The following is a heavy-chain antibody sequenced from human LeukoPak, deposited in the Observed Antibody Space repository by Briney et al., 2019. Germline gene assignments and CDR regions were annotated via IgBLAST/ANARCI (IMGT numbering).Heavy chain of an antibody. V-gene: IGHV3-64*01. Sequence: PGGSLRLSCAASGFTFSSYAMHWVRQAPGKGLEYVSAISSNGGSTYYANSVKGRFTISRDNSKNTLYLQMGSLRAEDMAVYYCARTSSGVFGVAMPFDYWGQGTLVTVSS. CDR2: ISSNGGST. CDR1: GFTFSSYA. D-gene: IGHD3-3*01. CDR3: ARTSSGVFGVAMPFDY. J-gene: IGHJ4*02.